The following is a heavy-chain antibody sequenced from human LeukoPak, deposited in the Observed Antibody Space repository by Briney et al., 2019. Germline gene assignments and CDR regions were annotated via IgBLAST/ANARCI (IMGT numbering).Heavy chain of an antibody. CDR1: GGSISSYY. V-gene: IGHV4-59*01. CDR3: ATYQLSGYFDY. Sequence: SETLSLPCTVSGGSISSYYWSWIRQPPGKGLEWIGYFYYSGSTNYNPSLKRRVTISVDTSKNYFYLKLSSVTAADTAVYYCATYQLSGYFDYWGQGTLVTVSS. D-gene: IGHD2-2*01. J-gene: IGHJ4*02. CDR2: FYYSGST.